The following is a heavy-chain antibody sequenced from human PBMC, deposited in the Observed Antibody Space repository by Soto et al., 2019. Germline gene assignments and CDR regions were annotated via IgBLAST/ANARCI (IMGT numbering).Heavy chain of an antibody. CDR3: ARFAGWNYADFDY. D-gene: IGHD1-7*01. CDR2: INHSGST. Sequence: PSETLSLTCAVYGGSFSGYYWSWIRQPPGKGLEWIGEINHSGSTNYNPSLKSRVTISVDTSKNQFSLKLSSVTAADTAVYYCARFAGWNYADFDYWGQGTLVTVSS. J-gene: IGHJ4*02. V-gene: IGHV4-34*01. CDR1: GGSFSGYY.